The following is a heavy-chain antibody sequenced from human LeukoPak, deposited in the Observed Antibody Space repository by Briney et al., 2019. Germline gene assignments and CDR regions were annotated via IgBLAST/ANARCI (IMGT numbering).Heavy chain of an antibody. CDR2: ISDNGGST. V-gene: IGHV3-23*01. J-gene: IGHJ4*02. Sequence: GGSLRLSCAASGLTFNIYTMSWVRQAPGKGLEWVSIISDNGGSTYYADSVKGRFTISRDNSKNTLYLQMNSLRAEDTAVYYCAKQHATTGGYFDYWGQGTLVTVSS. CDR1: GLTFNIYT. CDR3: AKQHATTGGYFDY. D-gene: IGHD4-17*01.